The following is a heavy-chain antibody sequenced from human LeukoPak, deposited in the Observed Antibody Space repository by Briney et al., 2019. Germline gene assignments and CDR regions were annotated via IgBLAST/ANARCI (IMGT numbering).Heavy chain of an antibody. CDR3: TRYSGYWFNP. V-gene: IGHV3-49*04. CDR1: GFNFGDYA. D-gene: IGHD5-12*01. CDR2: IRSKAYGGTI. J-gene: IGHJ5*02. Sequence: GGSLRLSCTASGFNFGDYALSWARQAPGKGLEWVGFIRSKAYGGTIEYAASVKGRFTISRDDSKSIAYLQMNSLKTEDTAVYYCTRYSGYWFNPWGQGALVTVSS.